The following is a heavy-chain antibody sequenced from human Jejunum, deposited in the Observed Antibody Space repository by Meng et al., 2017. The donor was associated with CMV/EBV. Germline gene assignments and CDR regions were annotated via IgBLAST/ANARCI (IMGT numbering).Heavy chain of an antibody. J-gene: IGHJ4*02. CDR3: ARGWGTSSPLDF. Sequence: TGSGGYISGYYWTWIRQSPGEGLEWIECIDFSGTTKYSPTLGSRDTISVDTSKKQFSLKLNAVTAADTDVYHCARGWGTSSPLDFWGQGEPVTVSS. CDR2: IDFSGTT. D-gene: IGHD2-2*01. V-gene: IGHV4-59*01. CDR1: GGYISGYY.